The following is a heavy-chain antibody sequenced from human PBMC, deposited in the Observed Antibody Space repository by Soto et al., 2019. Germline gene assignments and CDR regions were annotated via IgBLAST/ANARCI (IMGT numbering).Heavy chain of an antibody. CDR2: IIPILGIA. V-gene: IGHV1-69*02. J-gene: IGHJ4*02. CDR1: GGTFSSYT. CDR3: ASSIFGVVTPFDY. D-gene: IGHD3-3*01. Sequence: QVQLVQSGAEVKKPGSSVKVSCKASGGTFSSYTISWVRQAPGQGLEWMGRIIPILGIANYAQKFQGRVTITADKSTSTAYMELSSLRSEDTAVYYCASSIFGVVTPFDYWGQGTLVTVSS.